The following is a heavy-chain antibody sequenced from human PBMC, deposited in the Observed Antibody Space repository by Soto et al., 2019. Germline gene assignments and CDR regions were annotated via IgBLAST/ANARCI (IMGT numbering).Heavy chain of an antibody. D-gene: IGHD6-13*01. CDR3: ARVPYSSSWYEGYFDY. J-gene: IGHJ4*02. Sequence: VQLVESGGGLVKPGGSLRLSCAASGFTFSSNYMSWVRQAPGKGLEWVSVIYSGGSTYYADSVKGRFTISRDNSKNTLYLQMNSLRAEDTAVYYCARVPYSSSWYEGYFDYWGQGTLVTVSS. CDR1: GFTFSSNY. V-gene: IGHV3-66*01. CDR2: IYSGGST.